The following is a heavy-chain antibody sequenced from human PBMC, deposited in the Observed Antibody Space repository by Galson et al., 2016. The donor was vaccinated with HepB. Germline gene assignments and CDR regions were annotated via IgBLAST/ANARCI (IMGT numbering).Heavy chain of an antibody. Sequence: TLSLTCTVSGGSISSRGYYWSWIRQHPGKGLEWIGYIYYSGNTHYNPSLKSRITITIDTSKNQFSLKLSSVTAADTAVYYCARELSQYCSGGSCYVFDYWGQGTLVTVSS. V-gene: IGHV4-31*03. CDR1: GGSISSRGYY. D-gene: IGHD2-15*01. J-gene: IGHJ4*02. CDR3: ARELSQYCSGGSCYVFDY. CDR2: IYYSGNT.